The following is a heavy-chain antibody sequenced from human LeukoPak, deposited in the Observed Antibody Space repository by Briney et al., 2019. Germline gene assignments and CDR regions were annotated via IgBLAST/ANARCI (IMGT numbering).Heavy chain of an antibody. J-gene: IGHJ4*02. V-gene: IGHV3-74*01. CDR1: GFTFIRYW. D-gene: IGHD2-8*02. CDR3: ASDFTGRDDY. Sequence: GGSLRLSCAASGFTFIRYWMHWVRQAPGKGLVWVSRMNIDGSRTDYADSVKGRFTISRDNAKNILYLQMNSLGAEDTAVYSCASDFTGRDDYWGQGTLVTVSS. CDR2: MNIDGSRT.